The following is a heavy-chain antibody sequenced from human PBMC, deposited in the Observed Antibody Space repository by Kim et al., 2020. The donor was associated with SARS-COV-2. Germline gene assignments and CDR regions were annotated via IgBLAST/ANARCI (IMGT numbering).Heavy chain of an antibody. D-gene: IGHD5-18*01. V-gene: IGHV3-21*01. Sequence: GGSLRLSCAASGFTFSSYSMKWVRQAPGKGLEWVSSISSSSSYIYYADSVKGRFTISRDNAKNSLYLQMNSLRAEDTAVYYCARGRGYSYGTPDYWGQGTLVTVSS. CDR2: ISSSSSYI. CDR3: ARGRGYSYGTPDY. J-gene: IGHJ4*02. CDR1: GFTFSSYS.